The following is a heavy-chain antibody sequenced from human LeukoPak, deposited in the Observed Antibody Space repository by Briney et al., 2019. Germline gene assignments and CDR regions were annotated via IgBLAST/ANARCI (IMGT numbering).Heavy chain of an antibody. D-gene: IGHD5-12*01. Sequence: SETLSLTCAVYGESFSGYFWNWIRQPPGEGLEWIGEMNHSGSTSNHNPSLKSRVTMSVDTSKNQFSLKLSSVTAADTAVYYCARKSGYARDYWGQGNLVTVSS. CDR1: GESFSGYF. J-gene: IGHJ4*02. CDR3: ARKSGYARDY. CDR2: MNHSGST. V-gene: IGHV4-34*01.